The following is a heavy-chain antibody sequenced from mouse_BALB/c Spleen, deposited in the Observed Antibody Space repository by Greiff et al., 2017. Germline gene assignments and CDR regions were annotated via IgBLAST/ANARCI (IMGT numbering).Heavy chain of an antibody. J-gene: IGHJ4*01. CDR2: ISSGGST. CDR1: GFTFSSYA. Sequence: EVKVVESGGGLVKPGGSLKLSCAASGFTFSSYAMSWVRQTPEKRLEWVASISSGGSTYYPDSVKGRFTISRDNARNILYLQMSSLRSEDTAMYYCARGGGSYAMDYWGQGTSVTVSS. CDR3: ARGGGSYAMDY. V-gene: IGHV5-6-5*01.